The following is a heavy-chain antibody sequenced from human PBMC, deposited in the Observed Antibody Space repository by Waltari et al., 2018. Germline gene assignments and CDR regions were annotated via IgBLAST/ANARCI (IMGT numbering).Heavy chain of an antibody. Sequence: QVHLQESGPGLVKPSETLSLTCTVSGGPMSGNYWNWIRQPAAKGLEYIGRVFTSGTTNYNPSLKSRVSMSIDTSKGQFSLHLTSVTAADTAVYYCARAQERRDAFDFWGKGTMVTVSS. V-gene: IGHV4-4*07. CDR2: VFTSGTT. CDR3: ARAQERRDAFDF. D-gene: IGHD1-1*01. J-gene: IGHJ3*01. CDR1: GGPMSGNY.